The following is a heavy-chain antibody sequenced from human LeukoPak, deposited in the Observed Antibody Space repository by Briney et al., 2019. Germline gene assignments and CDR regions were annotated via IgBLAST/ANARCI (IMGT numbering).Heavy chain of an antibody. D-gene: IGHD4-17*01. Sequence: GESLKISCKGSGYSFTSYWIGWVRQMPGKGLEWMGIIYPGDSDTRYSPSFQGQVTISADKSISTAYLQWSSLKASDTAMYYCARPVSGYGDYVKAFDIWGQGTMVTVSS. CDR1: GYSFTSYW. J-gene: IGHJ3*02. CDR2: IYPGDSDT. V-gene: IGHV5-51*01. CDR3: ARPVSGYGDYVKAFDI.